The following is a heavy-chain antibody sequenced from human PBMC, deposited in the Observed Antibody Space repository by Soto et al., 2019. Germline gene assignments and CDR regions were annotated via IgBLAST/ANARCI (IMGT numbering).Heavy chain of an antibody. V-gene: IGHV4-4*02. CDR3: ARGGRPNWCDP. CDR1: SGSISSNKW. CDR2: IFHSGST. J-gene: IGHJ5*02. Sequence: QVQLQESGPGLVKPSGTLSLTCAVSSGSISSNKWWTWVRQPPGKGLEWIGEIFHSGSTHYNPSLKGRVTISVDTSKNQFSLKLTSVTAADTAVYYCARGGRPNWCDPWGQGTLVTDPS.